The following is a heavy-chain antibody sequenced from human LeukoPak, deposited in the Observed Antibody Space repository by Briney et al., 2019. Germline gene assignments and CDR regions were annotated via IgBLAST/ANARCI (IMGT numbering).Heavy chain of an antibody. Sequence: GGSLRLSCAASGFTFSSYSINWVRQAPGKGLEWVSSISSSSGYIYYADSVKGRFTISRDNAKSSLYLQMNSLRAEDTAVYYCARDGSGSYLRYYFDYWGQGTLVTVPS. D-gene: IGHD3-10*01. J-gene: IGHJ4*02. CDR2: ISSSSGYI. CDR3: ARDGSGSYLRYYFDY. CDR1: GFTFSSYS. V-gene: IGHV3-21*01.